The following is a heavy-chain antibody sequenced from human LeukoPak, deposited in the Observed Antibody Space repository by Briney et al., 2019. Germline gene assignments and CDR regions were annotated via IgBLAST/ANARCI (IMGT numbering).Heavy chain of an antibody. Sequence: PETLSLTCAVPGGSISGYYWCWVWQTPREGLEWIGYIESRWSTTYNTSVKIRVTISEDTSKNQFSLKLSSATAADTAVYYCARRIWADWYFDLRGRGTLLTVSS. D-gene: IGHD6-19*01. CDR2: IESRWST. J-gene: IGHJ2*01. CDR1: GGSISGYY. CDR3: ARRIWADWYFDL. V-gene: IGHV4-59*08.